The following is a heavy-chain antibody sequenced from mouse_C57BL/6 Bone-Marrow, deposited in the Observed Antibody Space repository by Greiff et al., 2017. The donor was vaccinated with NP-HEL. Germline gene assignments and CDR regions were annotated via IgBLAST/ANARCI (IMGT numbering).Heavy chain of an antibody. D-gene: IGHD4-1*01. V-gene: IGHV1-64*01. J-gene: IGHJ2*01. CDR2: IHPNSGST. CDR3: ARDLTPVPYYFGY. CDR1: GYTFTSYW. Sequence: VQLQQPGAELVKPGASVKLSCKASGYTFTSYWMHWVKQRPGQGLEWIGMIHPNSGSTNYNEKFKSKATLTVDKSSSTAYMQLSSLTSEDSAVYDCARDLTPVPYYFGYWGQGTTLTVSS.